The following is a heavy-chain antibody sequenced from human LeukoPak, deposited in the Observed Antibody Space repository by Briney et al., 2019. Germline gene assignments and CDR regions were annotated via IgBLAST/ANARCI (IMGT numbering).Heavy chain of an antibody. D-gene: IGHD3-10*01. CDR3: ARFGITMVRGVLDY. J-gene: IGHJ4*02. CDR1: GGSISSSTYY. CDR2: IYYGGNT. V-gene: IGHV4-39*07. Sequence: TSETLSLTCAVSGGSISSSTYYWGWIRQPPGKGLEWIGNIYYGGNTYYNPSLKSRVTISVDTSKNQFSLKLSSVTAADTAVYYCARFGITMVRGVLDYWGQGTLVTVSS.